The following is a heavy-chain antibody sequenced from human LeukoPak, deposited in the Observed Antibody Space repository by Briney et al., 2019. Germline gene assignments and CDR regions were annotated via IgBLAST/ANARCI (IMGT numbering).Heavy chain of an antibody. V-gene: IGHV1-69*13. CDR2: IIPIFGTA. D-gene: IGHD3-10*01. J-gene: IGHJ4*02. CDR3: ARVLLPYGSGSYYRGLYYFDY. CDR1: GGTFSSYA. Sequence: SVKVSCKASGGTFSSYAISWVRQAPGQGLEWMGGIIPIFGTANYAQKFQGRVTITADESTSTAYMELSSLRSEDTAVYYCARVLLPYGSGSYYRGLYYFDYWGQGTLVTVSS.